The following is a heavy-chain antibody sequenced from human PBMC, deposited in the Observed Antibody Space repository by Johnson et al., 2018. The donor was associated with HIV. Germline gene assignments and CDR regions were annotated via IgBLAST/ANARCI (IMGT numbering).Heavy chain of an antibody. D-gene: IGHD3-10*01. V-gene: IGHV3-15*01. CDR1: GITFSDAW. CDR2: VKSKTYGGTI. Sequence: VQLVESGGGVVQPGGFLRLSCAASGITFSDAWMTWVRQAPGKGLEWVGRVKSKTYGGTIDYAAPVKGRFTISRDDSKSTLYLQMNSLRPEDSAVYYCATLWFGEVSVYDAFDVWGQGTMVTVSS. CDR3: ATLWFGEVSVYDAFDV. J-gene: IGHJ3*01.